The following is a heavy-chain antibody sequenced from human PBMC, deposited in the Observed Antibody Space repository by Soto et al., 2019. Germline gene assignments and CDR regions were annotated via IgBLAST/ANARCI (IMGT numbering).Heavy chain of an antibody. J-gene: IGHJ6*02. CDR3: ASGRGTVWDYYYGMDV. V-gene: IGHV1-69*13. Sequence: ASVKVSCKASGGTFSSYAISWVRQAPGQGLEWMGGIIPIFGTANYAQKFQGRVTITADESTSTAYMELSSLRSEDTAVYYCASGRGTVWDYYYGMDVWGQGTTVTVSS. CDR1: GGTFSSYA. D-gene: IGHD4-17*01. CDR2: IIPIFGTA.